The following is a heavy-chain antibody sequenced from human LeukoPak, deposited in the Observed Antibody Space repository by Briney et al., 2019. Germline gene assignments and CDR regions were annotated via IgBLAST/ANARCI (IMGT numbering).Heavy chain of an antibody. V-gene: IGHV5-51*01. D-gene: IGHD1-26*01. Sequence: GEFLKISCKGSGNSFINYWIGWVRQMPGKGLEWMGIIYPGDSDTRYSPSFQSRVTISADKSISTAYLQWSSLKASDTAMYYCARQIGSGGYARFDSWGQGTLVTVSS. CDR1: GNSFINYW. CDR3: ARQIGSGGYARFDS. J-gene: IGHJ5*01. CDR2: IYPGDSDT.